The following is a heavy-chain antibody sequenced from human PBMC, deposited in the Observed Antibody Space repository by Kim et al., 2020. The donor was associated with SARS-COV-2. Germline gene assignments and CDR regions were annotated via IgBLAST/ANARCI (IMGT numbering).Heavy chain of an antibody. CDR1: GYVFSNYA. D-gene: IGHD3-9*01. Sequence: ASVKVSCKGSGYVFSNYAVHWVRQAPGQRFEWMGWIDAGKSQTEYSQKFEGRLIFTRDTSASTAYMELSSLKSEDTAVYYCAALRGDMLTLNWFDPWGQGTLVTVSS. V-gene: IGHV1-3*01. J-gene: IGHJ5*02. CDR2: IDAGKSQT. CDR3: AALRGDMLTLNWFDP.